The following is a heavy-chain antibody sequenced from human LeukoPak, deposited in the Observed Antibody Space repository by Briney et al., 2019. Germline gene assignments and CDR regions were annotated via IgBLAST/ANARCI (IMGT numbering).Heavy chain of an antibody. Sequence: GGSLRLSCTASGFTFSSYWMNWVRQAPGKGLEWVANIKHDGSEKYHVDSVKGRFTISRDNAKNSLYLQMNSLRAEDTAVYYCARALDSLYSSGWPSAGYWGQGTLVTVSS. CDR2: IKHDGSEK. D-gene: IGHD6-19*01. J-gene: IGHJ4*02. CDR3: ARALDSLYSSGWPSAGY. V-gene: IGHV3-7*01. CDR1: GFTFSSYW.